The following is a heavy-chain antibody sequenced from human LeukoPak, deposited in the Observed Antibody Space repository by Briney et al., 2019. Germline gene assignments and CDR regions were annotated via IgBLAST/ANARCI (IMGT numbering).Heavy chain of an antibody. CDR2: VLYDGETK. D-gene: IGHD1-26*01. CDR3: ARRGELRAFDI. J-gene: IGHJ3*02. CDR1: GFIFSNYA. Sequence: GRSLRLSCAASGFIFSNYALHWVRQAPGKGLEWVAVVLYDGETKYYADSVKGRFTISRDNSKNTLYLQMNSLRAEDTAVYYCARRGELRAFDIWGQGTMVTVSS. V-gene: IGHV3-30*04.